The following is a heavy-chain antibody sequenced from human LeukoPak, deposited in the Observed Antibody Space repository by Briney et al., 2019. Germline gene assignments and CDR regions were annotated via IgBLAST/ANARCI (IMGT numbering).Heavy chain of an antibody. CDR3: AKDGRPLDPYFYYGRDV. CDR2: ISDSGVDT. CDR1: GFTFSSFA. J-gene: IGHJ6*02. V-gene: IGHV3-23*01. Sequence: GGSLRLSCSASGFTFSSFAMSWVRQARGGGREWVSCISDSGVDTYYADSVKGRFAISRDNSKNTLYLQMNTLRAEDTGVYYCAKDGRPLDPYFYYGRDVWGQGTTVTVSS.